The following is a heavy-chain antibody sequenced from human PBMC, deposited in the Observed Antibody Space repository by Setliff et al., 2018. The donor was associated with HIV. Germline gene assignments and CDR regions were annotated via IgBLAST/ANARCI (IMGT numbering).Heavy chain of an antibody. CDR3: AREVSWFFDL. V-gene: IGHV3-7*01. CDR1: RFPFSTYW. J-gene: IGHJ2*01. Sequence: PGGSLRLSCAAPRFPFSTYWMSWVRQAPGKGLEWVANIKLDGSEKYYVDSVKGRFTISRDNAKNSLSLQMNSLRAEDTAVYYCAREVSWFFDLWGHGTLVTVSS. CDR2: IKLDGSEK.